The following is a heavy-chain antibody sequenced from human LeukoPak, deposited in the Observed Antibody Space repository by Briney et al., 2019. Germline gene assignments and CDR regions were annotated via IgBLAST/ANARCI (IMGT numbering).Heavy chain of an antibody. V-gene: IGHV3-30-3*01. CDR3: VRVPAAIGAGDY. CDR1: GFTFSSYA. Sequence: TGGSLRLSCAASGFTFSSYAMHWVRQAPGKGLEWVAVISYDGSNKYYADSVKGRFTISRDNSKNTLYLQMNSLRAEDTAVYYCVRVPAAIGAGDYWGQGTLVTVSS. J-gene: IGHJ4*02. CDR2: ISYDGSNK. D-gene: IGHD2-2*01.